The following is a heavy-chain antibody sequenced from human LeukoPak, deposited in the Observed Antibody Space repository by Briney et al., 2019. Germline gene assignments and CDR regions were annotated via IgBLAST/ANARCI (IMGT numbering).Heavy chain of an antibody. Sequence: GGSLRLSCAASGFTFSSFSMNWVRQAPGKGLEWVPYISSSVSAIYYADSVKGRFTISRDNAKNSLYLQMNSLRAEDTAVYYCARDRGNYVIEAFDIWGQGTMVTVSS. V-gene: IGHV3-48*04. CDR3: ARDRGNYVIEAFDI. CDR1: GFTFSSFS. CDR2: ISSSVSAI. D-gene: IGHD4-11*01. J-gene: IGHJ3*02.